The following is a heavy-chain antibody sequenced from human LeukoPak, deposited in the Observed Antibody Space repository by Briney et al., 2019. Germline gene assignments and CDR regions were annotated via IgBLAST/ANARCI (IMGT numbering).Heavy chain of an antibody. V-gene: IGHV4-34*01. J-gene: IGHJ6*02. D-gene: IGHD3-10*01. CDR1: GESFNDYF. Sequence: SETLSLTCAVYGESFNDYFWTWVRQPPGKGLEWIGEINHSGSTNYNPSLKSRVTISVDTSKNQFSLKLSSVTAADTAVYYCARRVPMVRGVYGMDVWGQGTTVTVSS. CDR2: INHSGST. CDR3: ARRVPMVRGVYGMDV.